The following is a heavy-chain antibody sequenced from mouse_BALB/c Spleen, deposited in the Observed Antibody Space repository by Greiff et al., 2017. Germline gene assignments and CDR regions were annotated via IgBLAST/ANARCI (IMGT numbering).Heavy chain of an antibody. CDR2: IHYSGST. J-gene: IGHJ2*01. V-gene: IGHV3-1*02. Sequence: EVHLVESGPDLVKPSQSLSLTCTVTGYSITSGYSWHWIRQFPGNKLEWMGYIHYSGSTNYNPSLKSRIPITRDTTKNQFFLQLNSITTEDTATYYCARVYGSGDGGYYFDYWGQGTTLTVSS. CDR3: ARVYGSGDGGYYFDY. CDR1: GYSITSGYS. D-gene: IGHD1-1*01.